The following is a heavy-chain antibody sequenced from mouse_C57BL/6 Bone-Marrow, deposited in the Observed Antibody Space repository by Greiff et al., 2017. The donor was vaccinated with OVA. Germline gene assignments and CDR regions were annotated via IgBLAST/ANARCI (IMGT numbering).Heavy chain of an antibody. Sequence: EVQVVESGPELVKPGASVKMSCKASGYTFTDYNMHWVKQSHGKSLEWIGYIHPNNGGTSYNQKFKGKATLTVHKSSRTAYMELRRLTSEDSAVYYCAREGGWDYDWAWFADWGQGTLVTVSA. CDR3: AREGGWDYDWAWFAD. D-gene: IGHD2-4*01. CDR1: GYTFTDYN. V-gene: IGHV1-22*01. J-gene: IGHJ3*01. CDR2: IHPNNGGT.